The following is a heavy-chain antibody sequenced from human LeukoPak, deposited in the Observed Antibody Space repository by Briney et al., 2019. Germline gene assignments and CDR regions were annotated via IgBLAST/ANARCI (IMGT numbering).Heavy chain of an antibody. J-gene: IGHJ4*02. D-gene: IGHD1-26*01. Sequence: PSETLSLTCTVSGYSINTYYYWAWIRQPPGKGLEWIGSVYGSGTPYYNPSLMSRLTISLDTSKNQFSLKLSTVTAADTAVFYCARAGAPTHYFDYWGQGTLVTVSS. CDR3: ARAGAPTHYFDY. CDR2: VYGSGTP. V-gene: IGHV4-38-2*02. CDR1: GYSINTYYY.